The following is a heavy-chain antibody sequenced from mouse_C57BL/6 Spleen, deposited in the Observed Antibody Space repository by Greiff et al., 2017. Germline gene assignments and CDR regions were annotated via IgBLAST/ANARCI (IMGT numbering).Heavy chain of an antibody. D-gene: IGHD1-1*01. CDR3: AIITTVVADY. V-gene: IGHV1-50*01. Sequence: QVQLQQPGAELVKPGASVKLSCKASGYTFTSYWMQWVKQRPGQGLEWIGEIDPSDSYTNYNQKIKGQATLAVVPSSSTAYIQLSSLKSEDYAVYYCAIITTVVADYWGQGTTLTVSS. CDR2: IDPSDSYT. CDR1: GYTFTSYW. J-gene: IGHJ2*01.